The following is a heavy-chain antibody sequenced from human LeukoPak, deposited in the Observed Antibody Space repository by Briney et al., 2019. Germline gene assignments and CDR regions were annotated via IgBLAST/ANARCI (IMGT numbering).Heavy chain of an antibody. CDR3: ARVAYFDSSGYYYNFDY. V-gene: IGHV4-38-2*02. CDR2: IWHSGIT. J-gene: IGHJ4*02. D-gene: IGHD3-22*01. CDR1: RYSISNGYY. Sequence: PSETLSLTCTVSRYSISNGYYWGWIRQSPGKGLEWIGNIWHSGITYYNPSLKSRVTTSVDTSKNQFSLKLSSVTAADTAVYYCARVAYFDSSGYYYNFDYWGQGTLVTVSS.